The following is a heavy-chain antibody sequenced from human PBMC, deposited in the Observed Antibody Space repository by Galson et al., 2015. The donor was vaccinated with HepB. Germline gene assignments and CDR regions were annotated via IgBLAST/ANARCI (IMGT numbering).Heavy chain of an antibody. D-gene: IGHD6-6*01. CDR2: ISCSGGDT. CDR3: TKYPRLPDH. V-gene: IGHV3-11*06. CDR1: GFDFSDFD. Sequence: SLRLSCAASGFDFSDFDMRWFRQAPGKGPECISYISCSGGDTAYADSVKGRFTISRDNTKSSVYLQMNRLRDEDTAVSYCTKYPRLPDHWGQGTRVTVSS. J-gene: IGHJ4*02.